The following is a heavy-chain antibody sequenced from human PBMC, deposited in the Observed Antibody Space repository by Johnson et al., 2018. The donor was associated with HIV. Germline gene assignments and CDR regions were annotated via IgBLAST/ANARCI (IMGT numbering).Heavy chain of an antibody. CDR1: GFTFSSYA. CDR2: ISYDGSNK. V-gene: IGHV3-30*04. D-gene: IGHD3-22*01. Sequence: QVLLVESGGGVVQPGRSLRLSCAASGFTFSSYAMHWVRQAPGKGLEWVAVISYDGSNKYYADSVKGRFTIYRDNSKNTLYLQRNSLRAEDTAVYYCAKDLQDYYDSSGHDAFDIWGQGTMVTVSS. J-gene: IGHJ3*02. CDR3: AKDLQDYYDSSGHDAFDI.